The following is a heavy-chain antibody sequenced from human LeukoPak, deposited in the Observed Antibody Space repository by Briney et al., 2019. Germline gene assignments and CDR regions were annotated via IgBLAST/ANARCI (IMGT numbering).Heavy chain of an antibody. D-gene: IGHD3-16*01. V-gene: IGHV3-21*01. Sequence: GGSLRLSCGGTGLIFSSSSMNWVRQAPGKGLEWVSSISSNGQYTFYSDSVKGRFTISRDNAKNSLYLQMSSIRAEDTAVYYCARDRLGPTSSGYYFDYWGQGTLVTVSS. CDR3: ARDRLGPTSSGYYFDY. J-gene: IGHJ4*02. CDR1: GLIFSSSS. CDR2: ISSNGQYT.